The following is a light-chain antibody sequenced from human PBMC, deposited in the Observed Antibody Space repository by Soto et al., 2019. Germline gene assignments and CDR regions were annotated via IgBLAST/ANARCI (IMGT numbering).Light chain of an antibody. CDR2: AAS. J-gene: IGKJ1*01. V-gene: IGKV1-8*01. CDR3: LQDINYPWT. CDR1: QGISSY. Sequence: AIRMTQSPSSLSASTGDRVTITCRASQGISSYLAWYQQKPGKAPKLLVYAASTLQSGVPSRFSGSGSGTDFTLAISSLQPEDSATYYCLQDINYPWTFGQGTKVDNK.